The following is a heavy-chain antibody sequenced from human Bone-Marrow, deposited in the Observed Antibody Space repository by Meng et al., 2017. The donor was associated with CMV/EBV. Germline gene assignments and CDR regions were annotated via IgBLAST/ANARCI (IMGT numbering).Heavy chain of an antibody. CDR3: ARRIAARPNAFDM. CDR2: IYYSGST. D-gene: IGHD6-6*01. Sequence: SETLSLTCTVSGGSISSSSYYWGWIRQPPGKGLEWIGSIYYSGSTYYNPSLKSRVTISVDTSKNQFSLKLSSVTAADTAVYYCARRIAARPNAFDMWGQGTMVTVSS. CDR1: GGSISSSSYY. V-gene: IGHV4-39*01. J-gene: IGHJ3*02.